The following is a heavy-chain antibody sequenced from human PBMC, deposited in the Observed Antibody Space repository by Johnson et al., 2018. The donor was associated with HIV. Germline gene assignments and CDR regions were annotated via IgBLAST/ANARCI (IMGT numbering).Heavy chain of an antibody. J-gene: IGHJ3*02. CDR2: ISWNRYST. D-gene: IGHD3-22*01. CDR3: AKSSDYYDSSGYRADAFDI. CDR1: QFTFSSYY. V-gene: IGHV3-9*01. Sequence: QLVESGGGLAKPAWSPRLSCAASQFTFSSYYMNCVRQAPGKGLEWVAGISWNRYSTVYAESVKGRFTISRDNAKNSLYLQMNSLRAEDTALYYCAKSSDYYDSSGYRADAFDIWGQGTMVTVSS.